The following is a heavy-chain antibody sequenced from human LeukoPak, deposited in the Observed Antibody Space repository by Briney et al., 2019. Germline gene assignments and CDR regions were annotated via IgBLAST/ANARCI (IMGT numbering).Heavy chain of an antibody. CDR3: ARDPYYYDSSGYYVEGI. CDR2: IIPVLGVS. J-gene: IGHJ3*02. CDR1: GGSFSSYV. D-gene: IGHD3-22*01. V-gene: IGHV1-69*04. Sequence: GSSVKVSCKASGGSFSSYVITWVRQAPGQGLEWMGRIIPVLGVSNFAQKFQGRVTITADKSTSTAYMELSSLRSEDTAVYYCARDPYYYDSSGYYVEGIWGQGTMVTVSS.